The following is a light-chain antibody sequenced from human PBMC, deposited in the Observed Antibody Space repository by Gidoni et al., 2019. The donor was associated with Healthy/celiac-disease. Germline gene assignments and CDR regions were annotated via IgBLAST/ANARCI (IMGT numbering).Light chain of an antibody. CDR3: SSYTSSSTLEV. Sequence: QSALTQPASVSGSPGQSITISCTGTSSDVGGYNYVSWYQQHPGKAPKLMSYEVSNRPSGVSNRFSGSKSGKTASLTISGLQAEDEADYYCSSYTSSSTLEVFGTGTKVTVL. V-gene: IGLV2-14*01. CDR1: SSDVGGYNY. CDR2: EVS. J-gene: IGLJ1*01.